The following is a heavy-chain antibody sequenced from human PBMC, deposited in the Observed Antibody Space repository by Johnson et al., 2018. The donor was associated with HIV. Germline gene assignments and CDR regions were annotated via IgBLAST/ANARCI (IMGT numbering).Heavy chain of an antibody. CDR2: IKQDGSEK. CDR3: ARDHGYCSSTSCYGDDAFDI. J-gene: IGHJ3*02. Sequence: VQLVESGGGVVQPGRSLRLSCAASGFTFSSYGMHWVRQAPGKGLEWVANIKQDGSEKYYVDSVKGRFTISRDNAKNSLYLQMNSLRAEDTAVYYCARDHGYCSSTSCYGDDAFDIWGQGTMVTVSS. V-gene: IGHV3-7*03. D-gene: IGHD2-2*03. CDR1: GFTFSSYG.